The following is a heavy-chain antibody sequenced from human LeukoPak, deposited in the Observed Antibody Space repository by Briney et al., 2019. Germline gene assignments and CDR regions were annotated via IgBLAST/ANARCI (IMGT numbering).Heavy chain of an antibody. CDR3: ARVTDSSSWFD. CDR1: GFTFRNYW. J-gene: IGHJ4*02. V-gene: IGHV3-21*01. CDR2: ISSSSSYI. D-gene: IGHD6-13*01. Sequence: GGSLRLSCAASGFTFRNYWMSWVRQAPGKGLEWVSSISSSSSYIYYADSVKGRFTISRDNAKNSLYLQMNSLRAEDTAVYCCARVTDSSSWFDWGQGTLVTVSS.